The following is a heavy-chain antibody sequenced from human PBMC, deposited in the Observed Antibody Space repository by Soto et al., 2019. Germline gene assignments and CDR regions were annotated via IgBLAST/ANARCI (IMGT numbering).Heavy chain of an antibody. CDR3: ARDLWNTVTTGQSYYYGMDV. CDR2: ISSRGSYI. J-gene: IGHJ6*02. CDR1: GFTFSSYS. Sequence: GGSLRLSCAASGFTFSSYSMNWVRQAPGKGLEWFSSISSRGSYIYYGDLVKGRFTISRDNAKNSLSLQMNSLRAEDTAVYYCARDLWNTVTTGQSYYYGMDVWGQGTTVTVSS. D-gene: IGHD4-4*01. V-gene: IGHV3-21*01.